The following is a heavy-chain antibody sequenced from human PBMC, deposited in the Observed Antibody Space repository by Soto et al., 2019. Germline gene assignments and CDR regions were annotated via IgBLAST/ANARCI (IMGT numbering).Heavy chain of an antibody. CDR2: ISYDGSNK. V-gene: IGHV3-30-3*01. D-gene: IGHD4-17*01. Sequence: GGSLRLSCAASGFTFSSYAMHWVRQSPGKGLEWVAVISYDGSNKYYADSVKGRFTISRDNSKNTLYLQMNSLRAEDTAVYYCARERSTVVTRPDAFDIWGQGTMVTVSS. J-gene: IGHJ3*02. CDR1: GFTFSSYA. CDR3: ARERSTVVTRPDAFDI.